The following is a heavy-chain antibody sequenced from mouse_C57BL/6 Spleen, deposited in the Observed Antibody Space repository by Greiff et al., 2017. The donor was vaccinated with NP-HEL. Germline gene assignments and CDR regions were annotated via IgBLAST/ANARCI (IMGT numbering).Heavy chain of an antibody. CDR3: ARPRTTTQATAMDY. J-gene: IGHJ4*01. CDR2: ISSGSSTI. CDR1: GFTFSDYG. V-gene: IGHV5-17*01. D-gene: IGHD3-2*02. Sequence: EVQLQESGGGLVKPGGSLKLSCAASGFTFSDYGMHWVRQAPEKGLEWVAYISSGSSTIYYADTVKGRFTISRDNAKNTLFVQMTSLRSEDTAMYYCARPRTTTQATAMDYWGQGTSVTVSS.